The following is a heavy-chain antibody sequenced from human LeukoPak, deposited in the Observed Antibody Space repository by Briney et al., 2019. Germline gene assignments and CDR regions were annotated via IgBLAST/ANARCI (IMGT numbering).Heavy chain of an antibody. CDR3: ARDGTKGSMDV. CDR2: ISRSSGTI. V-gene: IGHV3-48*04. D-gene: IGHD1-26*01. Sequence: GGSLRLSCAASGFTFSSYAMSWVRQAPGKGLEWISYISRSSGTIYFADSLEGRFTISRDNAKNSLYLQMNSLRAEDTAVYYCARDGTKGSMDVWGQGTTVTVSS. J-gene: IGHJ6*02. CDR1: GFTFSSYA.